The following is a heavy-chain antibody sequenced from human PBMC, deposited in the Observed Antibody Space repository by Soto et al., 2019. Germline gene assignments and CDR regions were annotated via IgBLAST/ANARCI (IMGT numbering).Heavy chain of an antibody. CDR2: INTNTGNP. V-gene: IGHV7-4-1*01. CDR1: GYTFTSHS. CDR3: ARERASGSFDY. Sequence: QVQLVQSGSESMQPGASVKVSCKGSGYTFTSHSINWLRQAPGQGLEWMGWINTNTGNPTYAQGFTGRFVFSVDTSVSSVYLQIFSVKADDSAVYYCARERASGSFDYWGQGNLVNVS. J-gene: IGHJ4*02. D-gene: IGHD1-26*01.